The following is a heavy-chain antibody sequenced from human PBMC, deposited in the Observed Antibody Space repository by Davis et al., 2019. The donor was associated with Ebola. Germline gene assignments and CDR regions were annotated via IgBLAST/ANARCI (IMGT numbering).Heavy chain of an antibody. J-gene: IGHJ4*02. CDR3: ARLRTEMASFYFEY. CDR1: GGSISSGGYH. D-gene: IGHD5-24*01. CDR2: IYYSGIP. V-gene: IGHV4-31*03. Sequence: MPSETLSLTCTVSGGSISSGGYHWSWIRQLPGKGLEWIGYIYYSGIPYSNPSLGSRVTISVDTSKNQFSLNLSSVTAADTAVYYCARLRTEMASFYFEYWGQGTLVTVSS.